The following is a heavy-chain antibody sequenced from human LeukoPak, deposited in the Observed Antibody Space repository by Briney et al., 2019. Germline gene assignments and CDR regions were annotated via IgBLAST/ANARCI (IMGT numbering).Heavy chain of an antibody. D-gene: IGHD2-2*01. Sequence: PSETLSLTCTVSGGSISSYYWSWIRQPPGKGLEWIGYICYSGSTNYNPSLKSRVTISVDTSKNQFSLKLSSVTAADTAVYYCARVDEGSSTSNYYYYGMDVWGQGTTVTVSS. CDR1: GGSISSYY. CDR3: ARVDEGSSTSNYYYYGMDV. J-gene: IGHJ6*02. CDR2: ICYSGST. V-gene: IGHV4-59*01.